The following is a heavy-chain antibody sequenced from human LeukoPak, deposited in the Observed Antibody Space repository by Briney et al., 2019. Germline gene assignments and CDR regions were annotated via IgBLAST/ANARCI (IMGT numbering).Heavy chain of an antibody. V-gene: IGHV4-4*07. CDR3: AREPTSGREPTSGRHHDY. CDR2: MYSTGSN. D-gene: IGHD5-12*01. J-gene: IGHJ4*02. CDR1: GGTISGYF. Sequence: SETLSLTCTVSGGTISGYFWTWIRQPAGKGLEWIGRMYSTGSNNYNPSLKSRVTMSLDTSKNHFSLNLTSVTAADTAVDYCAREPTSGREPTSGRHHDYWGQGTLVTVSS.